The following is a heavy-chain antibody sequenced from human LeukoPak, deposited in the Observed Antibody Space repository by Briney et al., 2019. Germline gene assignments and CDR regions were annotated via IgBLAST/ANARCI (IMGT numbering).Heavy chain of an antibody. CDR3: TTDGWELLGFDY. J-gene: IGHJ4*02. CDR2: IYNDGSRT. D-gene: IGHD1-26*01. V-gene: IGHV3-74*01. Sequence: PGGSLRLSCAASGFTFSSYGMHWVRQAPGKGLVWVSRIYNDGSRTSYADSVKGRFTISRDNAKNTLYLQMNSLRAEDTAVYYCTTDGWELLGFDYWGQGTLVTVSS. CDR1: GFTFSSYG.